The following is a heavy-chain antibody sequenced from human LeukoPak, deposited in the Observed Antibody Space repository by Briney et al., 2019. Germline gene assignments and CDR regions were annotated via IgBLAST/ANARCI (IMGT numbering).Heavy chain of an antibody. V-gene: IGHV3-7*03. D-gene: IGHD3-22*01. CDR1: GFTFSSYW. J-gene: IGHJ4*02. CDR3: ARGEYYYDGGY. CDR2: IKQDGSQK. Sequence: PGGSLRLSCAASGFTFSSYWMSWVRQAPGKGLEWVANIKQDGSQKYYVDSVRGRFTISRDNAKKSLFLQMNSLGVEDTAVYYCARGEYYYDGGYWGQGTLVTVSS.